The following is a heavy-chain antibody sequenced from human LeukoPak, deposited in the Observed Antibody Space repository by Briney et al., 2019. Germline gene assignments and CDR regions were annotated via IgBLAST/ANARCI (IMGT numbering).Heavy chain of an antibody. CDR3: ARGLTTVSSYNWFDL. J-gene: IGHJ5*02. V-gene: IGHV4-34*01. D-gene: IGHD4-11*01. CDR2: INHSGST. CDR1: GGSFSGYY. Sequence: PSETLSLTYAVYGGSFSGYYWSWIRQPPGKGLEWIGEINHSGSTNYNPSLKSRVTISVDTSKNQFSLKLSSVTAADTAVYYCARGLTTVSSYNWFDLWGQGTLVTVSS.